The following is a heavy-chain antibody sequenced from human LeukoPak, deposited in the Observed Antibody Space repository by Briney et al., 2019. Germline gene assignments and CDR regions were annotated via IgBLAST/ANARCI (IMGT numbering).Heavy chain of an antibody. CDR1: GFTFSSYG. Sequence: GRSLRLSCAASGFTFSSYGMRWVRQAPGKGLEWVSVISYDGSNKYYADSVKGRFTISRDNSKNTLYLQMNSLRAEDTAVYYCAKDDPVTTGAFDYWGEGTLVTLSS. J-gene: IGHJ4*02. CDR2: ISYDGSNK. D-gene: IGHD4-17*01. CDR3: AKDDPVTTGAFDY. V-gene: IGHV3-30*18.